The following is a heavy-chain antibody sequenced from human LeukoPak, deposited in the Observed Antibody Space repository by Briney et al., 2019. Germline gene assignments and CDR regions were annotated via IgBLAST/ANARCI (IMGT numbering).Heavy chain of an antibody. J-gene: IGHJ4*02. D-gene: IGHD3-3*01. CDR2: IYYSGST. CDR3: ARINTIFGVVSGH. Sequence: PETLSLTCTVSGGSISDTGYYWGWIRQPPGKGLEWIGAIYYSGSTYFNPSLKSRVTISLDTSKNQFSLKLSSVTAADTAVYYCARINTIFGVVSGHWGQGTLVTVSS. CDR1: GGSISDTGYY. V-gene: IGHV4-39*07.